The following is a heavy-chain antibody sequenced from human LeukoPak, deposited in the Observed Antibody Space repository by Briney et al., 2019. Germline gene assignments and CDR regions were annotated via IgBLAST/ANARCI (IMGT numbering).Heavy chain of an antibody. CDR1: GASVSNASYY. J-gene: IGHJ4*02. CDR2: VYYSGST. Sequence: SETLSLTCTVSGASVSNASYYWSWIRQPPGKGLDWIGYVYYSGSTNYSPSLKSRVTVSVDTSKNQFSLKLTSVTAADTAVYYCARVRYGSGSYYFANWGQGTLVTVSS. V-gene: IGHV4-61*01. D-gene: IGHD3-10*01. CDR3: ARVRYGSGSYYFAN.